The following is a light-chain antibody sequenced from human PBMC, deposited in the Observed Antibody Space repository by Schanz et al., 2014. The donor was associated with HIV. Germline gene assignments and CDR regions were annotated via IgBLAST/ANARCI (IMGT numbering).Light chain of an antibody. V-gene: IGLV1-40*01. CDR2: GNS. Sequence: QSVLTQPPSVSGAPGQRVTISCTGNSSNIGAGYDVHWYQHLPGAAPKLLIFGNSNRPSGVPDRFSGSRSGTSASLAITGLQAEDEADYYCQSYDSSLSGSLFGGGTKLTVL. CDR1: SSNIGAGYD. J-gene: IGLJ2*01. CDR3: QSYDSSLSGSL.